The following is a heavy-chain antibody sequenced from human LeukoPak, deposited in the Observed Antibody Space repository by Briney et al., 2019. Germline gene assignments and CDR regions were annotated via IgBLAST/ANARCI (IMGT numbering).Heavy chain of an antibody. D-gene: IGHD3-16*02. J-gene: IGHJ4*02. CDR2: VSYDGSWD. CDR3: TREERGYIPAF. Sequence: GGSLRLSCAASGFTFTNYAVHWFRQTPGKGLERVAFVSYDGSWDSYSDSVKGRFTISRDASKNTLYLQMNSLRAEDTAVYYCTREERGYIPAFWGQGTLVTVSS. CDR1: GFTFTNYA. V-gene: IGHV3-30*01.